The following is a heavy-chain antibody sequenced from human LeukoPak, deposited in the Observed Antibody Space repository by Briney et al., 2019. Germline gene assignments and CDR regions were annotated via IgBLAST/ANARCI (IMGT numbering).Heavy chain of an antibody. J-gene: IGHJ6*02. CDR3: AKVPYSDYGSGRPPFMDV. V-gene: IGHV3-48*01. CDR2: IISSSITI. Sequence: PGGSLRPSCAVSGFPLSSYSINWVRQAPGKGLEWVSYIISSSITIYYADSVKGRFTISRDNAKNTLYMQMNSLRAEDTAIYYCAKVPYSDYGSGRPPFMDVWGQGTTVAVS. CDR1: GFPLSSYS. D-gene: IGHD3-10*01.